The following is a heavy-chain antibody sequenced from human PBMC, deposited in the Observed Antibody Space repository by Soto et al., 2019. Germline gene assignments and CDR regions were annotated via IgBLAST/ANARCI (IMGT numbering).Heavy chain of an antibody. V-gene: IGHV3-30-3*01. CDR2: ISHDEGNK. Sequence: QVLLVESGGGVVQPGGSLRLSCAASEFTFSTYPMHWVRQAPGKGREGVAVISHDEGNKYYGDSMKGRFTISRDNSKNTLYLQMNSLRGDDTAVYYCARGASDFWGGYPEIHFFDSWGQGTLVTVSS. CDR1: EFTFSTYP. CDR3: ARGASDFWGGYPEIHFFDS. D-gene: IGHD3-3*01. J-gene: IGHJ4*02.